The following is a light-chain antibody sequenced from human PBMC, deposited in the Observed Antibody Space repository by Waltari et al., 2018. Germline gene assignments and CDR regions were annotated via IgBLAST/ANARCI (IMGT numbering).Light chain of an antibody. V-gene: IGLV2-23*02. CDR3: CSYSTGGSWM. CDR2: YVS. J-gene: IGLJ3*02. Sequence: QSALTQPVSLSGSPGQAVTISRTGTSNYAGVYNLVSWFQHQPNQAPKLLIFYVSKRPSGVSNRFSGSKSGNTASLTISGLQTEDEADYYCCSYSTGGSWMFGGGTKLTVL. CDR1: SNYAGVYNL.